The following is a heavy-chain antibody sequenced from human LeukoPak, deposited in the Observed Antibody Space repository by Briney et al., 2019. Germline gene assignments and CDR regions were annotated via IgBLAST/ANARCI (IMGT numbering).Heavy chain of an antibody. CDR3: ARHMGLGYSYGYPYFDY. CDR2: IYYSGST. V-gene: IGHV4-59*08. J-gene: IGHJ4*02. D-gene: IGHD5-18*01. Sequence: SETLSLTCTVSGGSISSYYWSWIRQPPGKGLEWIGYIYYSGSTNYNPSLKSRVTISVDTSKNQFSLKLSSVTATDTAVYYCARHMGLGYSYGYPYFDYWGQGTLVTVSS. CDR1: GGSISSYY.